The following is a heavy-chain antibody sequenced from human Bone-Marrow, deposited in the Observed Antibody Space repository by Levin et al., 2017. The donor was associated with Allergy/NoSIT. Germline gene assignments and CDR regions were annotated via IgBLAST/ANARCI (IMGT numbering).Heavy chain of an antibody. J-gene: IGHJ4*02. CDR3: VFAISTIHY. V-gene: IGHV3-23*01. D-gene: IGHD5/OR15-5a*01. Sequence: EASVKVSCAASGFTFYTYTMNWVRQVPGKGPEWVSGISGSGSSTYYADSVKGRFTIPRDNSENTLYLQMYNLRADDSAIYYCVFAISTIHYWGRGTLVAVSS. CDR2: ISGSGSST. CDR1: GFTFYTYT.